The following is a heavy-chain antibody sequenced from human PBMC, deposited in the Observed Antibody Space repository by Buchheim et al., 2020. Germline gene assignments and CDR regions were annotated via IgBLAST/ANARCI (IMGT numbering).Heavy chain of an antibody. Sequence: EVQLLESGGGLVQPGGSLRLSCAASGFTFSSYAMSWVRQAPGKGLEWVSGISGSGGSTYYADSVKGRFTISRDNSKTTLVWKMNSLRVEDTAVYYCAKDTAKITRGSFDYWGQGTL. CDR3: AKDTAKITRGSFDY. CDR1: GFTFSSYA. J-gene: IGHJ4*02. V-gene: IGHV3-23*01. CDR2: ISGSGGST. D-gene: IGHD3-10*01.